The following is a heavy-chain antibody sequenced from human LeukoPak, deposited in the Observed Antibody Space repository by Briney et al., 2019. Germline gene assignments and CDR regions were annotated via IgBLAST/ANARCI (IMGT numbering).Heavy chain of an antibody. CDR3: ARGGYDLWSGYRTDY. CDR2: IWYDGSNK. V-gene: IGHV3-33*01. CDR1: GFTFSSYG. D-gene: IGHD3/OR15-3a*01. Sequence: GGSLRLSCAASGFTFSSYGMHWVRQAPGKGLEWVAVIWYDGSNKYYADSVKGRFTISRENSKNTLYLQMNSLRAEDSAVYYCARGGYDLWSGYRTDYWGQGTLVTVSS. J-gene: IGHJ4*02.